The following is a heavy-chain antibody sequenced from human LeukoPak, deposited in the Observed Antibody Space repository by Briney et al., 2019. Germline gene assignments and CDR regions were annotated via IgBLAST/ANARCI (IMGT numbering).Heavy chain of an antibody. J-gene: IGHJ5*02. D-gene: IGHD1-26*01. CDR2: ISAYNGNT. Sequence: GASVKVSCKASGYTFTSYGISWVRQAPGQGLEWMGWISAYNGNTNYAQKLQGRVTMTTDTSTSTAYMELRSLRSDDTAVYYCATIGIVGATRNWFDPWGQGTLVTVSS. V-gene: IGHV1-18*01. CDR1: GYTFTSYG. CDR3: ATIGIVGATRNWFDP.